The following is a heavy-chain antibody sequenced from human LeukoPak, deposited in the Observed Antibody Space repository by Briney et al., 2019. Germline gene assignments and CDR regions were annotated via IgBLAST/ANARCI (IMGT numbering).Heavy chain of an antibody. CDR2: IYYSGST. CDR3: ARYYGSGPFDY. CDR1: GGSISSSSYY. V-gene: IGHV4-39*07. D-gene: IGHD3-10*01. Sequence: SETLSLTCTVSGGSISSSSYYWGWIRQPPGKGLEWIGSIYYSGSTYYNPSLKSRVTISVDTSKNQFSLKLSSVTAADTAVYYCARYYGSGPFDYWGQGTLVTVTS. J-gene: IGHJ4*02.